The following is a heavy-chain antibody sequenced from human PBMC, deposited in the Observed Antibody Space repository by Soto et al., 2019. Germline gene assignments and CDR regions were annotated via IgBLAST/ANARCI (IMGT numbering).Heavy chain of an antibody. CDR3: ARALGYYDSSGYCDY. V-gene: IGHV3-11*01. Sequence: QVQLVESGGGLVKPGGSLRLSCADSGLTFSDHYMSWIRQDPGQGLEWVSYISSSGDIIYYADSVKGRFTISRDNAKNSLYLQMNSRRAEDTAVYNCARALGYYDSSGYCDYWGQGTLVTVSS. D-gene: IGHD3-22*01. CDR2: ISSSGDII. CDR1: GLTFSDHY. J-gene: IGHJ4*02.